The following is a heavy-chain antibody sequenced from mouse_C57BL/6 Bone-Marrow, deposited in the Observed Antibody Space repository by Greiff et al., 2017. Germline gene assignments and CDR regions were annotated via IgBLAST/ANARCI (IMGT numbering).Heavy chain of an antibody. V-gene: IGHV3-6*01. CDR1: GYSITSGYY. D-gene: IGHD2-3*01. Sequence: EVQVVESGPGLVKPSQSLSLTCSVTGYSITSGYYWNWIRQFPGNKLEWMGYISYDGSNNYNPSLKNRISITRDTSKNQFFLKLNSVTTEDTATYYCARERDGYLAWFAYWGQGTLVTVSA. CDR2: ISYDGSN. CDR3: ARERDGYLAWFAY. J-gene: IGHJ3*01.